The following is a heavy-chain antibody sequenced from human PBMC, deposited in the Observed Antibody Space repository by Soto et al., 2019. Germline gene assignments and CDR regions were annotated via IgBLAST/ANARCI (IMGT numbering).Heavy chain of an antibody. V-gene: IGHV1-2*04. Sequence: ASVKVSCKASGYTFTGYYMHWVRQAPGQGLEWMGWINPNSGGTNYAQKFQGWVTMTSDTSISTAYMELSRLRSDDTAVYYCARALAPSGFDYWGQGTLVTVSS. CDR3: ARALAPSGFDY. J-gene: IGHJ4*02. CDR2: INPNSGGT. CDR1: GYTFTGYY. D-gene: IGHD3-10*01.